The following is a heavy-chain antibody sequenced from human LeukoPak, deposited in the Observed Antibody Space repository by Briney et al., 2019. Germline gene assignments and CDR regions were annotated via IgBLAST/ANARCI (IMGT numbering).Heavy chain of an antibody. CDR1: GFTFSSYA. CDR3: ARAASSGWWSSYFDY. J-gene: IGHJ4*02. D-gene: IGHD6-19*01. V-gene: IGHV3-23*01. Sequence: PGGSLRLSCAASGFTFSSYAMGWVRQAPGKGLEWVSAISGSGGSTYYADSVKGRFTISRDNSKNTLYLQTNSLRAEDTAVYYCARAASSGWWSSYFDYWGQGTLVTVSS. CDR2: ISGSGGST.